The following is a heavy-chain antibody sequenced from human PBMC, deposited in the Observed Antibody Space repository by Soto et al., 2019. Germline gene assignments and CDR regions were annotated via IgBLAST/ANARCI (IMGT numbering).Heavy chain of an antibody. V-gene: IGHV4-61*01. CDR1: GGSVSSGTYY. J-gene: IGHJ6*02. D-gene: IGHD2-8*01. CDR2: VYYSGTT. Sequence: KTSETLSLTCTVSGGSVSSGTYYWNWIRQPPGKGLEWVGSVYYSGTTNYNPSLKSRVTISMDTSYSQLSLKLSSVTAADTAVYYCARDMYLRTHPWGMDVWGQGTTVTVSS. CDR3: ARDMYLRTHPWGMDV.